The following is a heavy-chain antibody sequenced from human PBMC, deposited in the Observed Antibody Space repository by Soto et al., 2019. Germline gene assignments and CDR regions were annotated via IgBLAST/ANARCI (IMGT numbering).Heavy chain of an antibody. V-gene: IGHV3-30*18. CDR3: ANNIAARPGPYFDY. CDR2: ISYDGGNK. J-gene: IGHJ4*02. CDR1: GFRVSTSG. D-gene: IGHD6-6*01. Sequence: WSLRLCGAASGFRVSTSGMHWVRQAPGKGLEWVAVISYDGGNKYYADSVKGRFTISRDNSKNTLYLQINSLRPEDTAVYYCANNIAARPGPYFDYWGQGALVTGS.